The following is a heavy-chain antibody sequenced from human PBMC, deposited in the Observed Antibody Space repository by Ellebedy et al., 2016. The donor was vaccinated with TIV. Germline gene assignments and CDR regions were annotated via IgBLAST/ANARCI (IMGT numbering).Heavy chain of an antibody. CDR2: IYWDDDK. CDR3: AHALCGGDCSYFDY. CDR1: GFSLSTSGVG. V-gene: IGHV2-5*02. Sequence: SGPTLVKPTQTLTLTCTFSGFSLSTSGVGVGWIRQPPGKALEWLALIYWDDDKRYSPSLKSRLTITKDTSKNQVVLTMTNMDPVDTATYYCAHALCGGDCSYFDYWGQGTLVTVSS. J-gene: IGHJ4*02. D-gene: IGHD2-21*02.